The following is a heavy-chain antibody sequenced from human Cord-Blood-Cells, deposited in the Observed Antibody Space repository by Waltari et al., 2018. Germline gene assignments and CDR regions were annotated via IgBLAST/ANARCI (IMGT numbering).Heavy chain of an antibody. J-gene: IGHJ4*02. D-gene: IGHD3-10*01. V-gene: IGHV3-30*18. Sequence: QVQLVESGGGVVQPGRSLRLSCAASGFTFSSYGIHWVRQAPGKGLEGVAVISYDGSNKYYADSVKGRFTISRDNSKNTLYLQMNSLRAEDTAVYYCAKSSGEMANFDYWGQGTLVTVSS. CDR3: AKSSGEMANFDY. CDR1: GFTFSSYG. CDR2: ISYDGSNK.